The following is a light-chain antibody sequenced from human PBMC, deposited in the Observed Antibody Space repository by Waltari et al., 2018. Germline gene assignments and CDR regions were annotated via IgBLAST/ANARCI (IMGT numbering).Light chain of an antibody. V-gene: IGKV4-1*01. Sequence: DIVMTQSPDSLAVSLGERATINCKSSQSVLYSSDNKNYLGWYQQKPRHPPKLLISLAATRESGVPDRFSGSGSGTDFTLTISSLQAEDVAVYYCQQYYSDPNNFGQGTKLEIE. CDR1: QSVLYSSDNKNY. CDR2: LAA. CDR3: QQYYSDPNN. J-gene: IGKJ2*01.